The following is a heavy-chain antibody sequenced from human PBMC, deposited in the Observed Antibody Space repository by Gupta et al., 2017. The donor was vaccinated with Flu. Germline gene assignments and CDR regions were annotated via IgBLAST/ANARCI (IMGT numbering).Heavy chain of an antibody. CDR2: INDRGST. J-gene: IGHJ6*03. Sequence: EWIGEINDRGSTNSNPSLRSRVTMSLDTSKNQFALNLSSVTAADTAVYYCARGYYDFWSAYHSANFGYYMDVWGKGTTVTVSS. CDR3: ARGYYDFWSAYHSANFGYYMDV. V-gene: IGHV4-34*01. D-gene: IGHD3-3*01.